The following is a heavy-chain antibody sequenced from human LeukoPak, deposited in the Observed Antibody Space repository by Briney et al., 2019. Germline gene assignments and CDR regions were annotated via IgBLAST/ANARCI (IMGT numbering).Heavy chain of an antibody. Sequence: GGSLRLSCAASGFTFSSYSMNWVRQAPGKGLEWVSSISSSSSYIYYADSVKGRFTISRDNAKNSLYLQMNSLRAEDTAVYYCARVRRYNWNHHAFIDYWGQGTLVTVSS. J-gene: IGHJ4*02. CDR2: ISSSSSYI. CDR1: GFTFSSYS. V-gene: IGHV3-21*01. D-gene: IGHD1-14*01. CDR3: ARVRRYNWNHHAFIDY.